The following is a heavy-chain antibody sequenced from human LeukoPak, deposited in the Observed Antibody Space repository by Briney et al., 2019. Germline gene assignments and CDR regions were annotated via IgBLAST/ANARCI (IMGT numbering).Heavy chain of an antibody. D-gene: IGHD4-23*01. J-gene: IGHJ4*02. Sequence: PSETLSLTWTVSGYSISSGYYWGWIRQPPGKGLEWIGSIYHSGSTYYNPPLKSRVNISVDTSKNQFSLKLSSVTAADTAVYYCARAPDYGGNSGARRPFDYWGQGTLVTVSS. CDR1: GYSISSGYY. CDR3: ARAPDYGGNSGARRPFDY. CDR2: IYHSGST. V-gene: IGHV4-38-2*02.